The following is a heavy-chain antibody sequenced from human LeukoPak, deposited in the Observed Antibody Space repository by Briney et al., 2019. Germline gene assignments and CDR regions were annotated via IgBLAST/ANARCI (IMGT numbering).Heavy chain of an antibody. D-gene: IGHD3-22*01. CDR1: GGSISSYY. CDR3: ARSYYYDSSGYWDYFDY. CDR2: IYTSGST. V-gene: IGHV4-4*07. Sequence: SETLSLTCTVSGGSISSYYWSWIRQPAGKGLECIGGIYTSGSTNYNPSLKIRVTMSVHTSKNQFSLKLSSVTAADTAVYYCARSYYYDSSGYWDYFDYWGQGTLVTVSS. J-gene: IGHJ4*02.